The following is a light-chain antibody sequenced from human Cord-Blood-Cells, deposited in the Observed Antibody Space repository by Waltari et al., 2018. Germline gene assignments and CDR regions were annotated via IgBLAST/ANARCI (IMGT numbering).Light chain of an antibody. V-gene: IGKV3-11*01. CDR2: DAS. CDR1: QSVSSY. CDR3: QQRSNWPLT. Sequence: EIVLTQSPDILSLSSGERATLTCRASQSVSSYLAWYQQKPGKAPRLLIYDASNRATGIPARFSGSGSGTDFTLTISSLEPEDFAVYYCQQRSNWPLTFGGGTKVEIK. J-gene: IGKJ4*01.